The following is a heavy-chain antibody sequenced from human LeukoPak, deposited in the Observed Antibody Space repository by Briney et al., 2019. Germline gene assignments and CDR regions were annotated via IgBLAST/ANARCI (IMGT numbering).Heavy chain of an antibody. D-gene: IGHD3-9*01. J-gene: IGHJ3*02. CDR1: IFTFSSYS. CDR3: ARDPKYILTGYRGHAFDI. CDR2: MRSSSSYI. V-gene: IGHV3-21*01. Sequence: GGSLTLSCAASIFTFSSYSMNCVRQAPGRGLECVSSMRSSSSYIYYADSVKGRFTISRDNAKNSLYLQMNSLRAEDTAVYYCARDPKYILTGYRGHAFDIWGQGTMVTVSS.